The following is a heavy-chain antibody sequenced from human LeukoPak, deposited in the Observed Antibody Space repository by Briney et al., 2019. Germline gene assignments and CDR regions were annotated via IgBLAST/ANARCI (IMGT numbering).Heavy chain of an antibody. Sequence: ASVKVSCKASGYTFTGYYMHWVRQAPGQGLEWMGWINPNSGGTNYAQKFQGRVTMTRDTSISTTYMELSRLRSDDTAVYYCARVEQQLVRFDPWGQGTLVTVSS. V-gene: IGHV1-2*02. CDR3: ARVEQQLVRFDP. J-gene: IGHJ5*02. CDR2: INPNSGGT. CDR1: GYTFTGYY. D-gene: IGHD6-13*01.